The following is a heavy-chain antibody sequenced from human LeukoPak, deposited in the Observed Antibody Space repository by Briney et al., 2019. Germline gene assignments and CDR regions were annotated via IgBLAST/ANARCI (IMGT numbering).Heavy chain of an antibody. CDR1: GGSIKNYY. J-gene: IGHJ4*02. CDR3: ARIGYCSGGSCYGIDY. Sequence: SETLSLTCTVSGGSIKNYYWTWIRQPPGKGLEWIGYIYYSGSTSSNPSLKSRVTISVDTSKNQFSLKLSSVTAADTAVYYCARIGYCSGGSCYGIDYWGQGTLVTVSS. CDR2: IYYSGST. D-gene: IGHD2-15*01. V-gene: IGHV4-59*01.